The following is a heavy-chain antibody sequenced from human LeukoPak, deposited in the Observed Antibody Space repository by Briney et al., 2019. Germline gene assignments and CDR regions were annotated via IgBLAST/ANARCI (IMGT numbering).Heavy chain of an antibody. CDR1: GYTFTGYY. CDR2: INPNSGGT. Sequence: ASVKVSCKASGYTFTGYYMHWVRQAPGQGLEWMGWINPNSGGTNYAQKFQGRVTMTRDTSISTAYMELSRLRSDDTAVYYCARRGSYYYDILTGYHETPNWFDPWGQGTLVTVSS. V-gene: IGHV1-2*02. J-gene: IGHJ5*02. CDR3: ARRGSYYYDILTGYHETPNWFDP. D-gene: IGHD3-9*01.